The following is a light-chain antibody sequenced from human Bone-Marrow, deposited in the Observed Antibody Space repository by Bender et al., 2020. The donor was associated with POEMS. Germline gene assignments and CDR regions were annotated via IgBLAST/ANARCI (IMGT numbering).Light chain of an antibody. CDR2: SSH. CDR1: SSNIGAHA. Sequence: QSVLTQPPSASGTPGQRVTISCSGGSSNIGAHAVNWYQHLPGTAPKLLIYSSHRRPSEVPDRFSGSRSGTSASLAISGLQSEDEADYYCAVWDDSLSRRWVFGGGTKLTVL. V-gene: IGLV1-44*01. CDR3: AVWDDSLSRRWV. J-gene: IGLJ3*02.